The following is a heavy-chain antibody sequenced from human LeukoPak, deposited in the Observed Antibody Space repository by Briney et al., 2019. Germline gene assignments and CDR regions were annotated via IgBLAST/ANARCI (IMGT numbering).Heavy chain of an antibody. D-gene: IGHD5-24*01. CDR2: INTNTGNP. CDR1: GYTFTGYY. Sequence: ASVKVSCKASGYTFTGYYIHWVRQAPGQGLEWMGWINTNTGNPTYAQGFTGRFVFSLDTSVSTAYLQISSLKAEDTAVYYCARDLRDGYNNRFDYWGQGTLVTVSS. V-gene: IGHV7-4-1*02. J-gene: IGHJ4*02. CDR3: ARDLRDGYNNRFDY.